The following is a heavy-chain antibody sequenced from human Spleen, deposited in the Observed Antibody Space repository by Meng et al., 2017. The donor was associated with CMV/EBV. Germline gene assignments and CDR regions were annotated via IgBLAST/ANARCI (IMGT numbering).Heavy chain of an antibody. D-gene: IGHD5-12*01. J-gene: IGHJ4*02. CDR1: GYSFTSYW. V-gene: IGHV5-51*01. CDR3: TRLYRGYSADY. Sequence: GESLKISCKVSGYSFTSYWFGWVCQMPGKGLEWVGVIFPSDSDTTYSPSFEGQVTMSVDKSISTAYLQWSSLKASDTAMYYCTRLYRGYSADYWGQGTPVTVSS. CDR2: IFPSDSDT.